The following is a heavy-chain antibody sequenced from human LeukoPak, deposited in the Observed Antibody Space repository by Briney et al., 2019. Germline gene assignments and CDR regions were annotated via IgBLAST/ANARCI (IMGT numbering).Heavy chain of an antibody. V-gene: IGHV1-8*01. CDR1: VYTFSGYD. CDR3: ARVHSSGLD. D-gene: IGHD3-22*01. J-gene: IGHJ4*02. CDR2: MNPNSGNT. Sequence: GASVKVTCKASVYTFSGYDIHWVRQATGQGLEWMGWMNPNSGNTAYAQNFRGRVTMTRDTSITTAYMELNSLRSEDTAVYYCARVHSSGLDWRQGTLVTVSS.